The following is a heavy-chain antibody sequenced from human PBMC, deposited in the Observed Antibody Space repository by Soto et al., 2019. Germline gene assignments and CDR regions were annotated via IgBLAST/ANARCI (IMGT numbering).Heavy chain of an antibody. CDR1: GGSISGSY. CDR3: ARSVAVPGAHIDY. Sequence: LSLTCSVSGGSISGSYWSWIRQSPGKGLEWLGYVYYTGSTNYSPSLRSRVSISVDTSKNEFSLRLSSVTAADTAVCFCARSVAVPGAHIDYWGQGTQVTVSS. D-gene: IGHD6-19*01. CDR2: VYYTGST. V-gene: IGHV4-59*01. J-gene: IGHJ4*02.